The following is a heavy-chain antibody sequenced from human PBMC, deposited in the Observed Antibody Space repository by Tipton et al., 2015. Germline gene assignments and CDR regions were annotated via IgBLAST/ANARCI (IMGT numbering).Heavy chain of an antibody. CDR3: ARARGRHGGLFDS. V-gene: IGHV4-4*02. J-gene: IGHJ4*02. Sequence: TLSLTCAVSGGSISSSHWWTWVRQPPGKGLEWIGEVYHSGATNYNPSLKSRVIISIDRSKNHFSLKMSSVTASDTAVYYCARARGRHGGLFDSWGQGILVTVSS. CDR1: GGSISSSHW. D-gene: IGHD4-23*01. CDR2: VYHSGAT.